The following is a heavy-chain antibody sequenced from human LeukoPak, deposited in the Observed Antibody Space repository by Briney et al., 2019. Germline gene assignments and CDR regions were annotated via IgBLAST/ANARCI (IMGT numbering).Heavy chain of an antibody. J-gene: IGHJ5*02. CDR1: GFTFSSHA. CDR3: AKDTSAYGDYLSWFDP. D-gene: IGHD4-17*01. V-gene: IGHV3-23*01. Sequence: GRSLRLSCAASGFTFSSHAMSWVRQAPGRGLEWVSVISGNSITTDYADSVKGRFTISRDNSKNTLYLQMNSLRAEDTALYYCAKDTSAYGDYLSWFDPWGQGTLVTVSS. CDR2: ISGNSITT.